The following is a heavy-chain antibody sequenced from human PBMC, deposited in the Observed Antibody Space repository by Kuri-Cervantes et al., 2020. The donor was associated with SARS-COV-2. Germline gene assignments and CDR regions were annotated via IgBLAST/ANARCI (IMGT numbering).Heavy chain of an antibody. CDR1: GVTLSSYA. J-gene: IGHJ5*02. CDR2: IRGSGGST. D-gene: IGHD2-2*02. Sequence: GGSLRLSCAASGVTLSSYAMSCVRQTPRKGLEWVSAIRGSGGSTYYADSVKGWLTISRNNYKNTLYLQMNSLRAEDTSVYYCAKDLTFVVAAPAVIRATKALTITWGQGTLVIVSS. CDR3: AKDLTFVVAAPAVIRATKALTIT. V-gene: IGHV3-23*01.